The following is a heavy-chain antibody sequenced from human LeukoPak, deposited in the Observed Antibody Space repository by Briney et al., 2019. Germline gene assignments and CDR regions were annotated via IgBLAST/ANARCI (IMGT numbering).Heavy chain of an antibody. CDR2: ISAYNGNT. J-gene: IGHJ4*02. CDR3: ARIYYYDSSGYYELFDY. V-gene: IGHV1-18*01. CDR1: GYTFTSYG. Sequence: ASVKVSCKASGYTFTSYGISWVRQAPGQGLEWMGWISAYNGNTNYAQKLQGRVTMTTDTSTSTAYMELRSLRSDDTAVYYCARIYYYDSSGYYELFDYWGQGTLVTVSS. D-gene: IGHD3-22*01.